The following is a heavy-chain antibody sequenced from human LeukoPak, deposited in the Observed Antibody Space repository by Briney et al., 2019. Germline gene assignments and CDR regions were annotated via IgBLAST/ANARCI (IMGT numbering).Heavy chain of an antibody. Sequence: SETLSLTCTVSGGSISSYYWSWIRQPPGKGLEWIGYIYYSGSTNYNPSLKSRVTISVDTSKNQFSLKLSSVTAADTAVYYCARDRYLRGDAFDIWGQGTMVTVSS. J-gene: IGHJ3*02. CDR3: ARDRYLRGDAFDI. V-gene: IGHV4-59*01. CDR1: GGSISSYY. D-gene: IGHD1-26*01. CDR2: IYYSGST.